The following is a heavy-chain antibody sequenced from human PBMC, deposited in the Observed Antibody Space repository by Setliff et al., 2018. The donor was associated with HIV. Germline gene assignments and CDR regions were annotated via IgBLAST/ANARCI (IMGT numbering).Heavy chain of an antibody. D-gene: IGHD4-17*01. CDR3: AALTTGYYFDY. CDR1: GDSISSSNW. CDR2: MSHSGST. J-gene: IGHJ4*01. Sequence: SETLSLTCAVSGDSISSSNWWSWVRQPPGKGLEWIGEMSHSGSTYYNPSLKSRVTVSLDMSKNQFSLRLSSVTAADTAVYYCAALTTGYYFDYWGQGTLVTVSS. V-gene: IGHV4-4*02.